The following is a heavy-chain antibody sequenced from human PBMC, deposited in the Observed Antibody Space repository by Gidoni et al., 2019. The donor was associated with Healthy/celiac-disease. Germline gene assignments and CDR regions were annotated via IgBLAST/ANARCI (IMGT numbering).Heavy chain of an antibody. J-gene: IGHJ6*02. CDR2: ISSSSSTI. D-gene: IGHD3-16*01. CDR1: GFTFSSYS. Sequence: EVQLVESGGGLVQPGGSLRLSCAAPGFTFSSYSMNWVRQAPGKGLEWVSYISSSSSTIYYADSVKGRFTISRDNAKNSLYLQMNSLRAEDTAVYYCARIYGWGSYGMDVWGQGTTVTVSS. V-gene: IGHV3-48*01. CDR3: ARIYGWGSYGMDV.